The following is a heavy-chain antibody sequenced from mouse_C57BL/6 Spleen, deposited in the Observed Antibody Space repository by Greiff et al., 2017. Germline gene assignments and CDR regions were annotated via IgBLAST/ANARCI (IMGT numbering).Heavy chain of an antibody. CDR3: ARDNDRGFAY. Sequence: EVQVVESGGGLVKPGGSLKLSCAASGFTFSSYAMSWVRQTPEKRLEWVATISDGGSYTYYPDNVKGRFTISRDNAKNNLYLQMSHLKSEDTAMYYCARDNDRGFAYWGQGTLVTVSA. V-gene: IGHV5-4*01. D-gene: IGHD2-3*01. J-gene: IGHJ3*01. CDR2: ISDGGSYT. CDR1: GFTFSSYA.